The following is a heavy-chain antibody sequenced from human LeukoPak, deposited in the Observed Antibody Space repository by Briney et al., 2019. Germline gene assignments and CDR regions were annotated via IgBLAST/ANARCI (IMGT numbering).Heavy chain of an antibody. CDR1: GFTLHDHA. CDR3: IKDIKAGGLDY. V-gene: IGHV3-9*01. CDR2: ITWNSDRI. Sequence: PGRSLRLSCAASGFTLHDHAMHWIRQPPGPGKGLEWVSGITWNSDRIDYADSVKGRFTISRDNANNSLYLQMNSLRPEDTAFYYCIKDIKAGGLDYWGQGTLVTVSS. D-gene: IGHD3-10*01. J-gene: IGHJ4*01.